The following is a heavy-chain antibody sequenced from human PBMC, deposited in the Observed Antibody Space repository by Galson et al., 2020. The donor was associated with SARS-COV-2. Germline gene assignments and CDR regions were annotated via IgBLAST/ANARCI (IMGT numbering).Heavy chain of an antibody. D-gene: IGHD3-3*01. J-gene: IGHJ4*02. CDR1: GFTFRNFA. V-gene: IGHV3-23*01. CDR2: ISGSGIGT. Sequence: GGSLRLSCVGSGFTFRNFAVSWFRQAPGKGLDWIAGISGSGIGTYYAKSVEGRFTISRENSENTVFLEMNRLSVEDTAVYFCARGRSGEHRVFDFWGKGTLVTVSS. CDR3: ARGRSGEHRVFDF.